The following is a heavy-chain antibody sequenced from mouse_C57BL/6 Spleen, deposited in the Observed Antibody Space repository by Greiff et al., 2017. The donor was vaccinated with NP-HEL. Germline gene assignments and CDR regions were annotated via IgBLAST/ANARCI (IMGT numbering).Heavy chain of an antibody. J-gene: IGHJ4*01. CDR1: GYTFTSYD. CDR3: ARSSTVVGGYYAMDY. D-gene: IGHD1-1*01. CDR2: IYPRDGST. Sequence: VQLQESGPELVKPGASVKLSCKASGYTFTSYDINWVKQRPGQGLEWIGWIYPRDGSTKYNEKFKGKATLTVDTSSSTAYMELHRLTSEDSAVYFCARSSTVVGGYYAMDYWGQGTSVTVSS. V-gene: IGHV1-85*01.